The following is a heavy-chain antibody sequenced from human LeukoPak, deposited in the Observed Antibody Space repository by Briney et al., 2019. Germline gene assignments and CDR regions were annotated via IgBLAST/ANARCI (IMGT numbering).Heavy chain of an antibody. CDR2: INPNSGDT. CDR3: ARGGSGSGWLYYFDY. CDR1: GYTFTSYF. Sequence: ASVWVSCKASGYTFTSYFIHWVRQAPGQGLEWMGWINPNSGDTNYVQKFQGGVTMTRDTSISTAYMELSRLRSDDTAVYYCARGGSGSGWLYYFDYWGQGTLVTVSS. J-gene: IGHJ4*02. V-gene: IGHV1-2*02. D-gene: IGHD6-19*01.